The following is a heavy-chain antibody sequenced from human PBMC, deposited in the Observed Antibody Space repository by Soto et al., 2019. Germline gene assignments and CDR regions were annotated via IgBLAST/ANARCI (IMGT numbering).Heavy chain of an antibody. D-gene: IGHD3-9*01. Sequence: GGSLRLSCAASGFTFSRYGMHWVRQAPGKGLEWVGVIVRDGGQKQYADSVRGRFTISRDNSRDTLYLEVNSVTVEDTAVYYWARGLRYFDWLLTYWGQGTLVTVSS. CDR3: ARGLRYFDWLLTY. J-gene: IGHJ4*02. V-gene: IGHV3-30*02. CDR1: GFTFSRYG. CDR2: IVRDGGQK.